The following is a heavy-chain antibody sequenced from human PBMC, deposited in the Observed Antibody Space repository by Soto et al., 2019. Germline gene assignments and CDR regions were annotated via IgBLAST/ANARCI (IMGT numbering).Heavy chain of an antibody. V-gene: IGHV3-30*18. D-gene: IGHD3-22*01. CDR1: GFTFSSYG. Sequence: QVQLVESGGGVVQPGRSLRLSCAASGFTFSSYGMHWVRQAPGKGLEWVAVISYDGSNKYYADSVKGRFTISRDNSKNTLYLQMNSLRAEDTAVYYCAKDGRTMTSFTYYFDYWGQGTLVTVSS. CDR3: AKDGRTMTSFTYYFDY. CDR2: ISYDGSNK. J-gene: IGHJ4*02.